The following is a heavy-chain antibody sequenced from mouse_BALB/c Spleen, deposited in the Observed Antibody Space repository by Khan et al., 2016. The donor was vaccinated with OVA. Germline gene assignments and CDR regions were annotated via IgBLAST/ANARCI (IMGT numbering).Heavy chain of an antibody. D-gene: IGHD3-3*01. CDR3: AGGRTY. CDR2: ISYSGST. CDR1: GYSITSDYA. J-gene: IGHJ3*01. V-gene: IGHV3-2*02. Sequence: EVQLQESGPGLVKPSQSLSLTCTVTGYSITSDYAWNWIRQFPGNKLEWVGYISYSGSTSYTPSLKSRISITRDTSKNQFFLQLNSVTTEDTATDFCAGGRTYWGQGTLVTVSA.